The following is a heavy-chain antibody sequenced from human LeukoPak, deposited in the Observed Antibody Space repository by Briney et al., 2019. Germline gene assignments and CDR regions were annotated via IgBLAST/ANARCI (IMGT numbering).Heavy chain of an antibody. D-gene: IGHD3-9*01. CDR2: INPNSGGT. CDR1: GYTFTGYY. J-gene: IGHJ6*02. V-gene: IGHV1-2*02. CDR3: ARARIADYDILTGYYNYYYYYGMDV. Sequence: ASVTVSFKASGYTFTGYYMHWVRQAPGQGLEWMGWINPNSGGTNYAQKFQGRVTMTRDTSISTAYMELSRLRSDDTAVYYCARARIADYDILTGYYNYYYYYGMDVWGQGTTITVSS.